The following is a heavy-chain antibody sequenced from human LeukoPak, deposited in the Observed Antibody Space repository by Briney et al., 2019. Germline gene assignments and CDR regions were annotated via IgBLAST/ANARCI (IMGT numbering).Heavy chain of an antibody. J-gene: IGHJ4*02. CDR1: GFTVNSNY. D-gene: IGHD6-13*01. CDR3: ARRRATSWSFDS. Sequence: GGSLRLSCAASGFTVNSNYMGWVRQAPGKGLGWVSVIYSDGRTYSADSVKGRFTLSRDKSKNTLYLQMSSLRAEDTAVYYCARRRATSWSFDSWGQGTLVTVSS. V-gene: IGHV3-66*04. CDR2: IYSDGRT.